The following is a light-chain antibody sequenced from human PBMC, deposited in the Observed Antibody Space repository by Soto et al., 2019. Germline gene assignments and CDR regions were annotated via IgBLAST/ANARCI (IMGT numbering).Light chain of an antibody. V-gene: IGKV3-20*01. J-gene: IGKJ1*01. Sequence: ESVLMQSPGTLSLSPGERSTLSFMASQSVSNNYLAWYQQKPGQAPRLLIYGASNRATGIPDRFSGSGSGTDFTLTISRLEPEDFAVYYCQQYGSSGTFGQGTKVDIK. CDR1: QSVSNNY. CDR3: QQYGSSGT. CDR2: GAS.